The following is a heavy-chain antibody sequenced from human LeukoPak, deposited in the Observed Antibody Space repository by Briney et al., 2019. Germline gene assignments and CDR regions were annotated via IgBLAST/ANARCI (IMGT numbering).Heavy chain of an antibody. Sequence: PGGSLRLSCAASGFTFSSYWMNWVRQAPGKGLEWVANIKQDGSEKYYVDSVKGRFTISRDNSKNTLYLQMNSLRAEDTAVYYCASEGNSGGGAYWGQGTLVTVSS. J-gene: IGHJ4*02. CDR3: ASEGNSGGGAY. V-gene: IGHV3-7*02. CDR2: IKQDGSEK. CDR1: GFTFSSYW. D-gene: IGHD4-23*01.